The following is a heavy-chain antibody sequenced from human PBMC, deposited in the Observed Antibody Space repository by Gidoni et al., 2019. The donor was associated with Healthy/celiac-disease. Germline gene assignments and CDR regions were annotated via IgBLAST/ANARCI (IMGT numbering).Heavy chain of an antibody. Sequence: GEIYHSGSTNYNPSLKSRVTISVDKSKNQFSLKLSSVTAADTAVYYCARVGVVVAATDYYYGMDVWGQGTTVTVSS. D-gene: IGHD2-15*01. CDR2: IYHSGST. J-gene: IGHJ6*02. CDR3: ARVGVVVAATDYYYGMDV. V-gene: IGHV4-4*02.